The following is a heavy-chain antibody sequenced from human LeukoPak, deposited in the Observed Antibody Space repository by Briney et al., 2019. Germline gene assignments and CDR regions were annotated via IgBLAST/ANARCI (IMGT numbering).Heavy chain of an antibody. CDR3: ASWGDYGDFGGWFDP. J-gene: IGHJ5*02. Sequence: PSETLSLTCAVYGGSFSGYYWSWIRQPPGKGLEWIGEINHSGSTNYNPSLKGRVTISVDTSKNQFSLKLSSVTAADTAVYYCASWGDYGDFGGWFDPWGQGTLVTVSS. V-gene: IGHV4-34*01. CDR2: INHSGST. D-gene: IGHD4-17*01. CDR1: GGSFSGYY.